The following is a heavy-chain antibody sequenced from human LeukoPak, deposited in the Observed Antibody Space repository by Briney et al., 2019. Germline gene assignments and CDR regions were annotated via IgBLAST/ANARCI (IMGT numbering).Heavy chain of an antibody. CDR2: ISPSGGST. Sequence: GASVKVSCKAFGYTFTSNYMHWVRQAPGQGPEWMGVISPSGGSTTYAQKLQDRVTMTTDTSTTTAYMELRSLRSDDTAVYYCARAGAVVDDWFDPWGQGTLVTVSS. CDR1: GYTFTSNY. CDR3: ARAGAVVDDWFDP. V-gene: IGHV1-46*01. D-gene: IGHD2-15*01. J-gene: IGHJ5*02.